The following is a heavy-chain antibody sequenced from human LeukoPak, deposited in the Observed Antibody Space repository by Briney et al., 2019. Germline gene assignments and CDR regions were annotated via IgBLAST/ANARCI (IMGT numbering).Heavy chain of an antibody. CDR3: ATNPGGYCSSTRCYGEAP. V-gene: IGHV4-34*01. Sequence: SETLSLTCAVYGGSFSGYYWSWIRQPPGKGREWIGEINHSGSTNYNTSLKSRVSISVDTSRNQFSLKLSSVTAADTAVYYCATNPGGYCSSTRCYGEAPWGQGTLVTVSS. J-gene: IGHJ5*02. CDR2: INHSGST. D-gene: IGHD2-2*01. CDR1: GGSFSGYY.